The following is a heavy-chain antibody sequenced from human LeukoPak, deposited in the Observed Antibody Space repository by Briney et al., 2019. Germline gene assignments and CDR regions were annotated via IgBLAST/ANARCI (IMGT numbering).Heavy chain of an antibody. D-gene: IGHD5-12*01. CDR3: ARDGLGWLRPYYFDY. CDR2: ISAYNGNT. CDR1: GYTFTSYG. J-gene: IGHJ4*02. V-gene: IGHV1-18*04. Sequence: ASVKVSCKASGYTFTSYGISWVRQAPGQGLEWMGWISAYNGNTNYAQKLQGRVTTTTDTSTSTAYMELRSLRSDDTAVYYCARDGLGWLRPYYFDYWGQGTLVTVSS.